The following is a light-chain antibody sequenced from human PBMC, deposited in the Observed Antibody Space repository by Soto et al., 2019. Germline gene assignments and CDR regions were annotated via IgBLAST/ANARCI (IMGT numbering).Light chain of an antibody. V-gene: IGKV1-12*01. Sequence: DIQMTQSPASVSASVGDSVTITCRASQGINTWLAWYQQKPGKAPKLLIYAASSLQSGVTSRFSGSGSGTDFTLTISSRQPEDFATSYCLQANSFPLTFGGGTKVEI. J-gene: IGKJ4*01. CDR2: AAS. CDR1: QGINTW. CDR3: LQANSFPLT.